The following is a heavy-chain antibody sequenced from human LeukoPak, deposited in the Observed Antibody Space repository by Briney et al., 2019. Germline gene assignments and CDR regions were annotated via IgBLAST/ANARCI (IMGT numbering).Heavy chain of an antibody. V-gene: IGHV4-59*01. Sequence: SETLSPTCTVSGGSISSYYWSWIRQPPGKGLEWIGYIYYSGSTNYNPSLKSRVTISVDTSENQFSLKLSSVTAADTAVYYCARDPYSSSSSYFDYWGQGTLVTVSS. CDR1: GGSISSYY. J-gene: IGHJ4*02. CDR2: IYYSGST. D-gene: IGHD6-6*01. CDR3: ARDPYSSSSSYFDY.